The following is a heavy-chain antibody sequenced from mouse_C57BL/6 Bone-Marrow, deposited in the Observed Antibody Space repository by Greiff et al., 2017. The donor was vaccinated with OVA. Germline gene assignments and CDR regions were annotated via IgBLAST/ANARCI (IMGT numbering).Heavy chain of an antibody. Sequence: VQLQQSGAELVKPGASVKLSCKATGYTFTGYWIEWVKQRPGQGLEWIGEILPGSGSTNYNEKFKGKATFTADTSSNTAYMQLSSLTTEDSSISSCACSGCRNYYAMDYWGQGTSVTVSS. V-gene: IGHV1-9*01. CDR3: ACSGCRNYYAMDY. J-gene: IGHJ4*01. CDR1: GYTFTGYW. D-gene: IGHD1-2*01. CDR2: ILPGSGST.